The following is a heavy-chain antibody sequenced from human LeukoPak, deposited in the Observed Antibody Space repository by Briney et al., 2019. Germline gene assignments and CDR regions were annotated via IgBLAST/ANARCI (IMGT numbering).Heavy chain of an antibody. D-gene: IGHD6-13*01. Sequence: GASVKVSCKASGYTFTSYAMNWVRQAPGQGLEWMGWINTNTGNPTYAQGFTGRFVFSLDTSVSTAYLQISSLKAEDTAVYYCARDRGSSWFLWQSNGGFDYWGQGTLVTVSS. CDR2: INTNTGNP. CDR1: GYTFTSYA. V-gene: IGHV7-4-1*02. CDR3: ARDRGSSWFLWQSNGGFDY. J-gene: IGHJ4*02.